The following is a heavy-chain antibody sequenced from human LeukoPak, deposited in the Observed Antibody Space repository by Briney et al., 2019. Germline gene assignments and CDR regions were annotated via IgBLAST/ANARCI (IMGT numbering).Heavy chain of an antibody. D-gene: IGHD2-15*01. J-gene: IGHJ4*02. CDR1: GFAFSSYS. CDR3: ARTYCSGGSCHPRGYYFDY. Sequence: GGSLRLSCAASGFAFSSYSMNWVRQAPGKGLEWVSSISSRSSYIYYADSVKGRFTISRDNAKNSLYLQMNSLRAEDTAVYYCARTYCSGGSCHPRGYYFDYWGQGTLVTVSS. V-gene: IGHV3-21*01. CDR2: ISSRSSYI.